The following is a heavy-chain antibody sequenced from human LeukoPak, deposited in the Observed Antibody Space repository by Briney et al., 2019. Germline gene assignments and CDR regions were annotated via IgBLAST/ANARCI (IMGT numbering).Heavy chain of an antibody. D-gene: IGHD2-15*01. J-gene: IGHJ4*02. CDR3: AKGRAKIVVVEPEFDY. Sequence: GGSLRLSCAASGFTFSTYGMHWVRQAPGKGLEWVAAISYDGSNTYYADSVKGRFTISRDNFKNTLYVQMNSLRAEDTAVYCCAKGRAKIVVVEPEFDYWGQGTLVTVSS. V-gene: IGHV3-30*18. CDR1: GFTFSTYG. CDR2: ISYDGSNT.